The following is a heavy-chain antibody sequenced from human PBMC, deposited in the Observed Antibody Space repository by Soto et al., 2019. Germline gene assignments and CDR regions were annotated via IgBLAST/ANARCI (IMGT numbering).Heavy chain of an antibody. CDR2: INAGNGNT. V-gene: IGHV1-3*01. CDR1: GYTFTSYA. Sequence: QVQLVQSGAEVKKPGASVKVSCKASGYTFTSYAMHWVRQAPGQRLELMGWINAGNGNTKYSQKFQGRVTITRDTSASKAYKELRILGTDDTAVYYCARDRNTVVRGVLERCWFDPWGQGTLITVA. D-gene: IGHD3-10*01. CDR3: ARDRNTVVRGVLERCWFDP. J-gene: IGHJ5*02.